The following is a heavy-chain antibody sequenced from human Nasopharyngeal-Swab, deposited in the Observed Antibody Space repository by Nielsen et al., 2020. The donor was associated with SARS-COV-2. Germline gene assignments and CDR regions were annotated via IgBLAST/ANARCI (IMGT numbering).Heavy chain of an antibody. Sequence: SETLSLTCTVSGGSVNTASYYWSWIRQPPGKGPKWIGHIYHSGSTNYNPSLKSRLTMSIDTSQNLFSLRLTSVTAADSAMYYCASLTITFGGVIAQNWGQGTQVIVSS. D-gene: IGHD3-16*02. J-gene: IGHJ4*02. CDR3: ASLTITFGGVIAQN. CDR1: GGSVNTASYY. V-gene: IGHV4-61*01. CDR2: IYHSGST.